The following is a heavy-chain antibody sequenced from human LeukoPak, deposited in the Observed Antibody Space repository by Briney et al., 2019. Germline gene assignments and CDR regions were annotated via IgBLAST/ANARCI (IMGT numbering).Heavy chain of an antibody. V-gene: IGHV3-21*01. D-gene: IGHD4-23*01. CDR1: GFTFSSYA. CDR2: ISSSSSYI. Sequence: GGSLRLSCAASGFTFSSYAMSWVRQAPGKGLEWVSSISSSSSYIYYADSVKGGFTISRDNAKNSLYLQMNSLRAEDTAVYYCAREGVTGYYYMDVWGKGTTVTVSS. CDR3: AREGVTGYYYMDV. J-gene: IGHJ6*03.